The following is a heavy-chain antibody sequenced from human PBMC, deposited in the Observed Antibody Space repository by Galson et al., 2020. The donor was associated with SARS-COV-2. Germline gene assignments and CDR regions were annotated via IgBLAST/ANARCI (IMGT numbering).Heavy chain of an antibody. Sequence: SETLSLTCAVYGGSFSGYYWSWIRQPPGKGLEWIGEINHSGSTNYNPSLKSRVTISVDTSKNQFSLKLSSVTAADTAVYYCARGLSLALMFTVTTFEVWFDPWGQGTLVTVSS. CDR2: INHSGST. J-gene: IGHJ5*02. CDR1: GGSFSGYY. D-gene: IGHD4-17*01. V-gene: IGHV4-34*01. CDR3: ARGLSLALMFTVTTFEVWFDP.